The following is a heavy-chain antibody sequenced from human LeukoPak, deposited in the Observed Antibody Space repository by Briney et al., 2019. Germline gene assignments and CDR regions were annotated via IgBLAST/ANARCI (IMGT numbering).Heavy chain of an antibody. Sequence: PGGSLRLSCTASEFTVSRNYMLWVRQAPGKGLEWVSLIFSNGDTHYPDSVKGRFTISRDTSKNTVSLQMNSLRVEDTAMYYCTRDQMNYWGQGTLVTVSS. CDR3: TRDQMNY. CDR1: EFTVSRNY. V-gene: IGHV3-53*01. CDR2: IFSNGDT. D-gene: IGHD5-24*01. J-gene: IGHJ4*02.